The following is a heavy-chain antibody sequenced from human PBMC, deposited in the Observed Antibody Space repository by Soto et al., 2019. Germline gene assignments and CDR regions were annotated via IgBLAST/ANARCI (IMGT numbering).Heavy chain of an antibody. CDR1: GGSIRGYY. Sequence: LSLTCTVSGGSIRGYYWSWIRQSAGMGLEWIGRMHTSGSTNYNPSLKSRVTFSVDMSKNQISLKLTSVTAADTALYYCVRASMPKAHFDSWGQGTLVTVSS. J-gene: IGHJ4*02. V-gene: IGHV4-4*07. CDR3: VRASMPKAHFDS. D-gene: IGHD2-2*01. CDR2: MHTSGST.